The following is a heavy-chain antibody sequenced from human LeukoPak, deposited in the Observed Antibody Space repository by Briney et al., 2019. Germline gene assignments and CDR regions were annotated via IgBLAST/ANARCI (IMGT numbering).Heavy chain of an antibody. D-gene: IGHD4-11*01. CDR1: GYRFTSYW. Sequence: GESLQISCKGSGYRFTSYWIGWVRQMPGKGLEWMGIIYPGDSDTRYSPSFQGHVTISADKSISTAYLQWSSLKASDTAMYYCASLTTVTSNWFDPWGQGTLVTVSS. V-gene: IGHV5-51*01. CDR2: IYPGDSDT. J-gene: IGHJ5*02. CDR3: ASLTTVTSNWFDP.